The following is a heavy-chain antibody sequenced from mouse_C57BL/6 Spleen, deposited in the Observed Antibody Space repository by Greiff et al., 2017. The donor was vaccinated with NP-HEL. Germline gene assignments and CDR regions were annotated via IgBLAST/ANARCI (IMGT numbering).Heavy chain of an antibody. CDR1: GYAFSSYW. D-gene: IGHD1-1*01. CDR3: ARNYYYGSPYWYFDV. J-gene: IGHJ1*03. Sequence: VKLVESGAELVKPGASVKISCKASGYAFSSYWMNWVKQRPGKGLEWIGQIYPGDGDTNYNGKFKGKATLTADKSSSTAYMQLSSLTSEDSAVYFCARNYYYGSPYWYFDVWGTGTTVTVSS. CDR2: IYPGDGDT. V-gene: IGHV1-80*01.